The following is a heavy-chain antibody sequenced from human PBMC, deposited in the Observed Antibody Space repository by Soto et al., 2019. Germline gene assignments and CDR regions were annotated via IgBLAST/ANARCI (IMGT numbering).Heavy chain of an antibody. CDR3: ARDRAKRFLEGTDYYYEGMDV. D-gene: IGHD3-3*01. J-gene: IGHJ6*02. CDR1: GGSISSGGYY. V-gene: IGHV4-31*03. Sequence: SSETLSLTCTVSGGSISSGGYYWSWIRQHPGKGLEWIGYIYYSGSTYYNPSLKSRVTISVDTSKNQFSLRLSSVTAADTAVYYCARDRAKRFLEGTDYYYEGMDVWSQGTTVT. CDR2: IYYSGST.